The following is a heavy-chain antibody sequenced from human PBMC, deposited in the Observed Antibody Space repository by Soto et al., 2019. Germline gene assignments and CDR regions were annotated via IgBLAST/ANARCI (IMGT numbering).Heavy chain of an antibody. CDR2: IYYSGST. CDR1: GGSISSGDYY. J-gene: IGHJ4*02. Sequence: QVQLQESGPGLVKPSQTLSLTCTVSGGSISSGDYYCSWIRQPPGKGLEWIGYIYYSGSTYYNPSLKSRATISVDTSKNQFSLKLSSVTAADTAVYYCASLSSGYSFDYWGQGTLVTVSS. V-gene: IGHV4-30-4*01. D-gene: IGHD3-22*01. CDR3: ASLSSGYSFDY.